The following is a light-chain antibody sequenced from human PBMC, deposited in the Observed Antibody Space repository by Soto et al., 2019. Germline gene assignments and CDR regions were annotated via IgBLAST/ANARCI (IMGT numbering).Light chain of an antibody. Sequence: IQLTQSPSSLSAAVGDRVTITCRASQGISSYLAWYQQKPGKAPKLLIYAASTLQSGVPARFSGSGSGTDFTLTISSLEPEDFAVYYCQQRSNWPITFGQGTRLDI. V-gene: IGKV1-9*01. CDR1: QGISSY. CDR3: QQRSNWPIT. J-gene: IGKJ5*01. CDR2: AAS.